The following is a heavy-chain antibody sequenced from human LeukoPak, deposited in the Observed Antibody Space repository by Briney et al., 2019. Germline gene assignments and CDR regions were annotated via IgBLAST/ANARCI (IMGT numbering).Heavy chain of an antibody. CDR1: GFTFNTYS. CDR3: AGPGGYIGGSYKGYFDY. CDR2: ISTGSSTM. Sequence: RPGGSLRLSCAASGFTFNTYSMNWLRQAPGKGLEWISYISTGSSTMYYADSVKGRFTISRDNAKNSVYLQMNSLRAEDTAVYYCAGPGGYIGGSYKGYFDYWGQGTLVTVSS. V-gene: IGHV3-48*01. J-gene: IGHJ4*03. D-gene: IGHD3-16*01.